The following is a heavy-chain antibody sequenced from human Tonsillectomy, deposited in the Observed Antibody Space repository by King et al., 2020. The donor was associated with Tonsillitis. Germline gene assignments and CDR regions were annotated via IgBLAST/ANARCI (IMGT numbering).Heavy chain of an antibody. J-gene: IGHJ4*02. CDR2: IKQDGGDK. V-gene: IGHV3-7*01. CDR3: ARNFGSGRYEYYFDY. Sequence: VQLVESGGGLVLPGGSLRLSCAASGFTFSSYSMSWVRQAPGKGLEWVAYIKQDGGDKNYVDSVKGRFTISRDNAKNLLFLQMNSLRAEDTGIYYCARNFGSGRYEYYFDYWGQGTLVTVSS. D-gene: IGHD3-10*01. CDR1: GFTFSSYS.